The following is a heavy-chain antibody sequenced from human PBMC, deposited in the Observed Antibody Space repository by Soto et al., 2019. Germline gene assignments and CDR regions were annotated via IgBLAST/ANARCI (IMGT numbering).Heavy chain of an antibody. CDR1: GGTLSRSA. Sequence: QVQLVQSGAEVKKPGSSVKVSCKASGGTLSRSAISWVRQAPGHGLEWMGGIIPIFGPANYAQTFRGRVSIIADESTSTAYMAMSSLRSDETAVDYWGTGSSWTKVESWGQGTLVTVSS. CDR3: GTGSSWTKVES. V-gene: IGHV1-69*01. CDR2: IIPIFGPA. J-gene: IGHJ4*02. D-gene: IGHD6-13*01.